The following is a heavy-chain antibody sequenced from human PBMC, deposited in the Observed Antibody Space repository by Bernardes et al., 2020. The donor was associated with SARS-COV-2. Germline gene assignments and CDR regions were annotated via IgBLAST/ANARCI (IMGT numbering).Heavy chain of an antibody. V-gene: IGHV1-2*02. CDR1: GYPFTGYY. J-gene: IGHJ6*02. CDR3: ALPPTNYDRYGMDV. CDR2: ITPNSGGT. D-gene: IGHD3-22*01. Sequence: AAGKGSCKASGYPFTGYYMHWVRQAPGQGLEWMGWITPNSGGTTYAQKFQGRVTMTRDTSISTAYMELSRLRSDDTAVYYCALPPTNYDRYGMDVWGQGTTVTGSS.